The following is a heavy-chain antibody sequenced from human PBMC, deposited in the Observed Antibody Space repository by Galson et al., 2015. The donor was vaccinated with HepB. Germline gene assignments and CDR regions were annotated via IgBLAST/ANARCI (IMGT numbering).Heavy chain of an antibody. J-gene: IGHJ4*02. Sequence: SLRLSCAASGFTFTGYAMNWVRQPPGRGLEWISSISSGGSYIYCADSVKGRFTISRDNARNSLFLQLNSLRAEDTAVYYCTRGFPYYNNELNDYWGQGTLVTVSS. CDR2: ISSGGSYI. CDR3: TRGFPYYNNELNDY. CDR1: GFTFTGYA. V-gene: IGHV3-21*01. D-gene: IGHD3-22*01.